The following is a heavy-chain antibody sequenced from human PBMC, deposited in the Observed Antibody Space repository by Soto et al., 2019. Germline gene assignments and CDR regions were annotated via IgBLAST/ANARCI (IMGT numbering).Heavy chain of an antibody. Sequence: QVQLQQWGAGLLKPSETLSLTCAVYGGSFSGYYWSWIRQPPGKGLEWIGEINHSGNTNYNPSLKSRVTISVDTSKNQFSLKLSSVTAADTAVYYCASDYSNYGWGQGTLVTVSS. CDR1: GGSFSGYY. V-gene: IGHV4-34*01. D-gene: IGHD4-4*01. CDR2: INHSGNT. J-gene: IGHJ4*02. CDR3: ASDYSNYG.